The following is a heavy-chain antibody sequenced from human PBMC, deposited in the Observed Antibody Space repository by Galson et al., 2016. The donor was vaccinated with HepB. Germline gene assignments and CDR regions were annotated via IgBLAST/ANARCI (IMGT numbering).Heavy chain of an antibody. CDR2: IYSGISP. J-gene: IGHJ6*03. CDR3: ARVRGHYYMDV. Sequence: SLRLSCAASGFIVSANYMSWVRQAPGKGLEWVSVIYSGISPYYADPVKGRFTISRDVSTNTLYLRMDNLRAEDTAVYYCARVRGHYYMDVWGKGTTVTVSS. CDR1: GFIVSANY. V-gene: IGHV3-53*01.